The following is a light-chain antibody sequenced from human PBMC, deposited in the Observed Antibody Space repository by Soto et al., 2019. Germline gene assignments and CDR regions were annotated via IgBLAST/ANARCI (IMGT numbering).Light chain of an antibody. CDR3: QQYNNRPPIT. J-gene: IGKJ5*01. CDR2: GAS. Sequence: ILMTQSPATLSVSPGESATLSCRASQSVSTNLAWYQQMPGQAPRLLIYGASIRATGIPARFSGSGSGTEFTLTISSLQSEDFAVYYCQQYNNRPPITFGQGTRLQIK. V-gene: IGKV3-15*01. CDR1: QSVSTN.